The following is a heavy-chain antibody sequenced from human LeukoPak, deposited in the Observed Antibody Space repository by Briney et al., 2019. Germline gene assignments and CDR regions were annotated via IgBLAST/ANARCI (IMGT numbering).Heavy chain of an antibody. CDR3: ARDGGPNSIGGITIFGVVIPNYYYYYMDV. D-gene: IGHD3-3*01. Sequence: GGSLRLSCAASGFTYSSYDMSWVRQAPGKGLAWVSAISGSGGSTYYEDSVKGRFTISRDNYKNTLYLQMNSLRAEDTAVYYCARDGGPNSIGGITIFGVVIPNYYYYYMDVWGKGTTVTVSS. CDR2: ISGSGGST. J-gene: IGHJ6*03. V-gene: IGHV3-23*01. CDR1: GFTYSSYD.